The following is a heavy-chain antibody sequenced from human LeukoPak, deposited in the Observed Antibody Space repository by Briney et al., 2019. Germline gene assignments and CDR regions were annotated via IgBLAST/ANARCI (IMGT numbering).Heavy chain of an antibody. V-gene: IGHV4-34*01. D-gene: IGHD6-6*01. CDR3: ARIRLVAARPGLVDY. J-gene: IGHJ4*02. CDR2: INHSGST. Sequence: SETLSLTCAVYGGSFSGYYWSWIRQPPGKGLEWIGEINHSGSTNYNPSLKSRVTISVDTSKNQFSLKLGSVTAADTAVYYCARIRLVAARPGLVDYWGQGTLVTVSS. CDR1: GGSFSGYY.